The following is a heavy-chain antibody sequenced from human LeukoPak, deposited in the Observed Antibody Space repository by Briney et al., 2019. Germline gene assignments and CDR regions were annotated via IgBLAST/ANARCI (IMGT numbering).Heavy chain of an antibody. Sequence: PGGSLRLSCAASGFTFSSYAMSWVRQAPGKGLEWVSAISGSGGSTYYADSVKGRFTISRHNSKNTLYLQMNSLRAEDTAVYYCAYDSYYYYGMDVWGQGTTVTVSS. CDR2: ISGSGGST. V-gene: IGHV3-23*01. CDR1: GFTFSSYA. D-gene: IGHD4-17*01. J-gene: IGHJ6*02. CDR3: AYDSYYYYGMDV.